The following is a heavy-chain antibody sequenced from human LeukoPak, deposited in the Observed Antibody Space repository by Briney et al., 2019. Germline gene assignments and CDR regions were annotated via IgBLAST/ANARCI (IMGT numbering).Heavy chain of an antibody. V-gene: IGHV4-59*08. Sequence: SSETLSLTCTVSGGSFSSSYWSWIRQPPGKGLEWIGYIYYSGSTNYNPSFKSRVAISVDTSKIQFYLKLSSVTAEDTAVYYCATWGIAVAGTFDYWGQGTLVTVST. J-gene: IGHJ4*02. CDR1: GGSFSSSY. CDR2: IYYSGST. D-gene: IGHD6-19*01. CDR3: ATWGIAVAGTFDY.